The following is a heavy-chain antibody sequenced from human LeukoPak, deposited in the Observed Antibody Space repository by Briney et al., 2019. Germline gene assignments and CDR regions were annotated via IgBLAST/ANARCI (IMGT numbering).Heavy chain of an antibody. CDR1: GYTFTSYG. CDR3: ARSHSGSYYGGDDY. CDR2: ISAYNGNT. D-gene: IGHD1-26*01. J-gene: IGHJ4*02. V-gene: IGHV1-18*01. Sequence: EASVKVSCKASGYTFTSYGISRVRQAPGQGLEWMGWISAYNGNTNYAQKLQGRVTMTTDTSTRTAYMELRSLRSDDTAVYYCARSHSGSYYGGDDYWGQGTLVTVSS.